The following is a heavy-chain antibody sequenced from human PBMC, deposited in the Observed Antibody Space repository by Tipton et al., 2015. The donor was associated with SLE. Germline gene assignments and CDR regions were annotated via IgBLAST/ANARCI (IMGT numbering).Heavy chain of an antibody. D-gene: IGHD5-24*01. V-gene: IGHV4-59*01. CDR1: GGSISSYY. CDR2: IYYSGST. J-gene: IGHJ4*02. CDR3: ARVARDGYKSGFDY. Sequence: LRLSCTVSGGSISSYYWSWIRQPPGKGLEWIGYIYYSGSTNYNPSLKSRVTISVDTSKNQFSLKLSSVTAADTAVYYCARVARDGYKSGFDYWGQGTLVIVSS.